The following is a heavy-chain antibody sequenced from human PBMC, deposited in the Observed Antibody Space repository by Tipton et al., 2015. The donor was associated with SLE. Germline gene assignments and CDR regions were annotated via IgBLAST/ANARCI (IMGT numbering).Heavy chain of an antibody. J-gene: IGHJ4*02. D-gene: IGHD3-22*01. V-gene: IGHV4-59*11. CDR2: IHYSGTT. CDR3: ARGLRITMNRPIFDY. CDR1: GGSITNHY. Sequence: TLSLTCTVSGGSITNHYWNWIRQPPGKGLEWIGYIHYSGTTHDNPSLKSRVTMSVDMSKNQFSLRLTSVTAADTAVYYCARGLRITMNRPIFDYWGQGTLVTVSS.